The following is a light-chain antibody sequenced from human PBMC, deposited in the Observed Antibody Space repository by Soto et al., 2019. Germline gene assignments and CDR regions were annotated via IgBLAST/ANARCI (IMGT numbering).Light chain of an antibody. Sequence: DIQMTQSPSSLSASVGDRVAITCRASQSISSYFNWYQQKPGKPPKLLIYAASSLQSGVPSRFSGSGSGTDFTLTISSLQPEDVATYYCQQSYSAPWTFGQGTKVKIK. V-gene: IGKV1-39*01. CDR2: AAS. J-gene: IGKJ1*01. CDR1: QSISSY. CDR3: QQSYSAPWT.